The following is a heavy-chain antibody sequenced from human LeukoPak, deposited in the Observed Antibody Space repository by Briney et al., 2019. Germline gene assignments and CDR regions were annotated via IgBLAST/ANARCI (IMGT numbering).Heavy chain of an antibody. D-gene: IGHD5-24*01. J-gene: IGHJ2*01. V-gene: IGHV3-9*01. Sequence: PGGSLRLSCAASGFTFDDYAMRWVRQAPGKGLEWVSGISWNSGSIGYADSVKGRFTISRDNAKNSLYLQMNSLRAEDTALYYCAKDWMATTMGYFDLWGRGTLVTVSS. CDR1: GFTFDDYA. CDR2: ISWNSGSI. CDR3: AKDWMATTMGYFDL.